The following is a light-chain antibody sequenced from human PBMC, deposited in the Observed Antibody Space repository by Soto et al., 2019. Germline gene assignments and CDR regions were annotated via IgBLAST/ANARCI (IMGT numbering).Light chain of an antibody. CDR3: CSYGGSDALV. CDR2: DVA. CDR1: SNDLGRYNY. J-gene: IGLJ1*01. Sequence: QSALTQPRSVSGSPGQSVTISCTGTSNDLGRYNYVTWYQQHPGEAPKLVMYDVAQRPAGVSDRLSGAKSGKTASLIISGLQADDEATYYCCSYGGSDALVFGCGTNVTV. V-gene: IGLV2-11*01.